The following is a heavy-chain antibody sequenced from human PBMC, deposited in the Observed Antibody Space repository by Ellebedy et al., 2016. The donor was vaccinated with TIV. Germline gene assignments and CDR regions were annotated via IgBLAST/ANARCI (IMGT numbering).Heavy chain of an antibody. CDR1: GGSISSYY. CDR2: IYNSGTT. D-gene: IGHD6-13*01. CDR3: AKLGNPAQAAAATGS. J-gene: IGHJ5*02. Sequence: SETLSLTXTVSGGSISSYYWSWIRQPPGKGLEWIGYIYNSGTTNYNPSLKSRVTISVDTSKNQFSLKLNSVTAADTAVYYCAKLGNPAQAAAATGSWGQGTLVTVSS. V-gene: IGHV4-59*01.